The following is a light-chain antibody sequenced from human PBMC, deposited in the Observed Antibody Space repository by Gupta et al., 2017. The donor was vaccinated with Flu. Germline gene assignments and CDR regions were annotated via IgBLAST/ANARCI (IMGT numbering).Light chain of an antibody. CDR3: CSYTGSYTLL. Sequence: QSALTQPRSVSGSPGPSVTISCTGTSGDVGAYNYVSWYQQHPGKAPKLMIYDVTQRPSGVPDRFSGSKSGNTASLTISGLLAEDEAEYYCCSYTGSYTLLFGGGTKLTVL. CDR1: SGDVGAYNY. CDR2: DVT. V-gene: IGLV2-11*01. J-gene: IGLJ3*02.